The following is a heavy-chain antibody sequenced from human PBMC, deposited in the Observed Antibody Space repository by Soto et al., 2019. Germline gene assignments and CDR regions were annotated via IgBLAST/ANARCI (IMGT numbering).Heavy chain of an antibody. CDR3: ARGRSLELGDAFDI. D-gene: IGHD1-7*01. J-gene: IGHJ3*02. CDR2: IIPIFGTA. V-gene: IGHV1-69*01. CDR1: GGTFSSYA. Sequence: QVQLVQSGAEVKKPGSSVKVSCKASGGTFSSYAISWVRQAPGQGLEWMGGIIPIFGTANYAQKFQGRVTITADESTSTAYMEMSRLRSEDTSVYYCARGRSLELGDAFDIWGQGTMVTVSS.